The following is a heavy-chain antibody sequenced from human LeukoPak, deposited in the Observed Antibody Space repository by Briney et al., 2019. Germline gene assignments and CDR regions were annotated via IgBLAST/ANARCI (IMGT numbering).Heavy chain of an antibody. J-gene: IGHJ3*02. D-gene: IGHD3-10*01. CDR1: GYTFTGYY. Sequence: ASVKVSCKASGYTFTGYYIHWVRQAPGQGLEWMGWINPNSGGTNYAQKFQGRVTMTRDTSISTAYMELSSLTSDDTAVYSCARDRHYSSGSNAFDIWGQGTMVTVSS. V-gene: IGHV1-2*02. CDR2: INPNSGGT. CDR3: ARDRHYSSGSNAFDI.